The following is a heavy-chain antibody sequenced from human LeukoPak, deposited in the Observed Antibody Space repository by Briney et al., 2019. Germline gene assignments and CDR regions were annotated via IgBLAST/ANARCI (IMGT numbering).Heavy chain of an antibody. Sequence: GGSLRLSCAASGFTFSNYAMHWVRQAPGKGLEWVAVISYDGSNKYYADSVKGRFTISRDNSKNTLYLQMNSLRAEDTAVYYCARDHVRGGYEVAFDIWGQGTMVTVSS. D-gene: IGHD5-12*01. V-gene: IGHV3-30*04. CDR1: GFTFSNYA. CDR3: ARDHVRGGYEVAFDI. CDR2: ISYDGSNK. J-gene: IGHJ3*02.